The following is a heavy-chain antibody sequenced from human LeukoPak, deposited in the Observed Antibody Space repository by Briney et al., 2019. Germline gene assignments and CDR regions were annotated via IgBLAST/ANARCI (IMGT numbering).Heavy chain of an antibody. Sequence: SETLSLTCTVSGYSISTSYYWGWIRQPPGKGLEWIGSIYYSGSTYYNPSLKSRVTISVDTSKNQFSLKLSSVTAADTAVYYCVVVVDPSEYNCFDPWGQGTLVTVSS. CDR1: GYSISTSYY. CDR3: VVVVDPSEYNCFDP. J-gene: IGHJ5*02. D-gene: IGHD3-22*01. CDR2: IYYSGST. V-gene: IGHV4-38-2*02.